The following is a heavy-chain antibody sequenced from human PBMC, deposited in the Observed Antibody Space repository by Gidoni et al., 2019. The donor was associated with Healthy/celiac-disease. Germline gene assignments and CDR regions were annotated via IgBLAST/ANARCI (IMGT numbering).Heavy chain of an antibody. CDR1: GGSFSGYY. Sequence: QVQLQQWGAGLLKPSETLSLTCAVYGGSFSGYYWSWIRQPPGKGLEWIGEINHSGSTNYNPSLKSRVTISVDTSKNQFSLKLSSVTAADTAVYYCARVRRDGYPARSRRYFDLWGRGTLVTVSS. CDR2: INHSGST. V-gene: IGHV4-34*01. CDR3: ARVRRDGYPARSRRYFDL. J-gene: IGHJ2*01. D-gene: IGHD5-12*01.